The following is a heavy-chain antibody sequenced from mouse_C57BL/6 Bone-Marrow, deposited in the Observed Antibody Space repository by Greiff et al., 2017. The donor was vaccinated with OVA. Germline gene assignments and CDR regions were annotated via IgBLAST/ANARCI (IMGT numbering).Heavy chain of an antibody. CDR3: ARDRGNWNWYFDV. V-gene: IGHV5-4*01. Sequence: EVMLVESGGGLVKPGGSLKLSCAASGFTFSSYAMSWVRQTPEKRLEWVATISDGGSYTYYPDNVKGRFTISRDNAKNNLYLQMSHLKSEDTAMYYCARDRGNWNWYFDVWGTVTTVTVSS. CDR1: GFTFSSYA. J-gene: IGHJ1*03. CDR2: ISDGGSYT. D-gene: IGHD2-1*01.